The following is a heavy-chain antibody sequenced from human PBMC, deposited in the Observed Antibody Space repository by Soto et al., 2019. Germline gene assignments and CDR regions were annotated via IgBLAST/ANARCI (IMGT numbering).Heavy chain of an antibody. CDR1: GFTSYTYA. CDR3: AKDAHFDFWSGYQYYFDY. D-gene: IGHD3-3*01. J-gene: IGHJ4*02. CDR2: ISGSGGST. Sequence: GGSLRLSCEASGFTSYTYAMNWFRQAPGKGLEWVSGISGSGGSTYYADSVEGRFTISRDNSKSTLYLQMNSLRAEDTAVYYCAKDAHFDFWSGYQYYFDYWGQGTLVTVSS. V-gene: IGHV3-23*01.